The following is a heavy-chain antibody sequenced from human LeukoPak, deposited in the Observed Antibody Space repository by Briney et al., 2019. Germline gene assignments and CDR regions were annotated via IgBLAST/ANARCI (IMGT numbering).Heavy chain of an antibody. V-gene: IGHV3-23*01. J-gene: IGHJ4*02. CDR2: ISGSGVST. Sequence: GGSLRLSCAPSRVTFTSYAMTWVRHSLGKGLEWVSGISGSGVSTYYADFVKGRFTISRDNSKNTLYLQMNSLRAEDTAVYFCAKDKSLGLPTYFDYWGQGTLVTVSS. D-gene: IGHD7-27*01. CDR1: RVTFTSYA. CDR3: AKDKSLGLPTYFDY.